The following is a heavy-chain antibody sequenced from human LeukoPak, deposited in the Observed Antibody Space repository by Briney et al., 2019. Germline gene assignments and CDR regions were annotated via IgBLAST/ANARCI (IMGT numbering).Heavy chain of an antibody. J-gene: IGHJ4*02. CDR1: GFTFNNYG. CDR3: AKGAPRAGVAVAGKLDY. V-gene: IGHV3-30*02. Sequence: GGSLRLSCAASGFTFNNYGMHWVRQAPGKGLEWVAFIRYDGSNKYYADSVKGRFTISRDNSKNTLYLQMNSLRAEDTAVYYCAKGAPRAGVAVAGKLDYWGQGTLVTVSS. D-gene: IGHD6-19*01. CDR2: IRYDGSNK.